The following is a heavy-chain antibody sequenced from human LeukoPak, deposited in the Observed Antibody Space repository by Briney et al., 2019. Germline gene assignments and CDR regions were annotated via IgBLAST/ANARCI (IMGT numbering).Heavy chain of an antibody. D-gene: IGHD6-13*01. CDR2: ISSSSSYI. CDR1: GFTFSSYS. V-gene: IGHV3-21*01. J-gene: IGHJ6*03. Sequence: AGGSLRLSCAASGFTFSSYSMNWVRQAPGKGLEGVSSISSSSSYIYYADSVKGRFTISRDNSKNTLYLQMNSLRAEDTAVYYCAKDQFSSSWYKYYSMDVWGEGTTVTVSS. CDR3: AKDQFSSSWYKYYSMDV.